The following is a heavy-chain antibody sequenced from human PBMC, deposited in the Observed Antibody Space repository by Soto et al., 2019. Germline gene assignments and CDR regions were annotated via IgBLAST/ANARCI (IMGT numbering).Heavy chain of an antibody. CDR1: GYSITSGFY. CDR2: IPYSAKT. CDR3: ARGAGAPWVRFDS. V-gene: IGHV4-38-2*01. Sequence: PSETLSLTCGVSGYSITSGFYWGWVRQSPGKGLEWIGSIPYSAKTFYNPSLGSRLSIAVDTSMNQFSLRLTSVTAADTALYYCARGAGAPWVRFDSWGQGTLVTVSS. J-gene: IGHJ4*02. D-gene: IGHD3-22*01.